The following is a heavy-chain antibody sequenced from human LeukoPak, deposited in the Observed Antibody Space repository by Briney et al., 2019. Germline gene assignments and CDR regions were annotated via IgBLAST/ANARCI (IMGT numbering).Heavy chain of an antibody. J-gene: IGHJ4*02. D-gene: IGHD2/OR15-2a*01. CDR2: IIPIFGTA. V-gene: IGHV1-69*05. CDR1: GGTFSSYA. CDR3: ARDSSRLFLH. Sequence: ASVKVSCKASGGTFSSYAISWVRQAPGQGLEWMGGIIPIFGTANYAQKFQGRVTMTTDTSTSTAYMELRSLRSDDTAVYYCARDSSRLFLHWGQGTLVTVSS.